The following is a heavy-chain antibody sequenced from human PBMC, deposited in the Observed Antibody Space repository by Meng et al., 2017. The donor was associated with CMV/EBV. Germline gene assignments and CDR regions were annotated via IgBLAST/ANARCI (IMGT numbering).Heavy chain of an antibody. CDR1: GGTFSSYA. CDR2: IIPILGIA. J-gene: IGHJ3*02. Sequence: SLKVSCKASGGTFSSYAISWLLQAPGQGLEWMGGIIPILGIANYAQKFQGRVMITADKSTSTAYMELSSLRSEDTAVYYCAREYYDFWSGYAGSPANGGAFDIWGQGTMVTVSS. V-gene: IGHV1-69*10. CDR3: AREYYDFWSGYAGSPANGGAFDI. D-gene: IGHD3-3*01.